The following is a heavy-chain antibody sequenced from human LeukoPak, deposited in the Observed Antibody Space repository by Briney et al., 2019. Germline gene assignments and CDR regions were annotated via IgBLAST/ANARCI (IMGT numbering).Heavy chain of an antibody. D-gene: IGHD6-13*01. J-gene: IGHJ3*02. V-gene: IGHV3-64*01. CDR1: GFTFGSYA. CDR2: ISSNGGST. Sequence: GGSLRLSCAASGFTFGSYAMHWVRQAPGKGLEYVSAISSNGGSTYYANSVKGRFTISRDNSKNTLYLQMGSLRAEDMAVYYCARVYSSSWYDAFDIWGQGTMVTVSS. CDR3: ARVYSSSWYDAFDI.